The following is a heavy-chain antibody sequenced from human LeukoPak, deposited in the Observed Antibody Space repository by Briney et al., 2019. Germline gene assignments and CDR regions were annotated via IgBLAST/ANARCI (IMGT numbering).Heavy chain of an antibody. CDR2: IIPIFGTA. V-gene: IGHV1-69*13. Sequence: ASVKVSCKASGGTFSSYAISWVRQAPGQGLEWMGGIIPIFGTANYAQKFQGRVTITADESTSTAYMELSSLRSEDTAVYYCARGSGYGDTSGRGGSYNFDYWGQGPLAPSPQ. CDR1: GGTFSSYA. CDR3: ARGSGYGDTSGRGGSYNFDY. J-gene: IGHJ4*02. D-gene: IGHD4-17*01.